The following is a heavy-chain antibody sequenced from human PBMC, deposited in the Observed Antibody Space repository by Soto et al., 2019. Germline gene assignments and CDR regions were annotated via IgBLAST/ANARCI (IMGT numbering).Heavy chain of an antibody. J-gene: IGHJ5*02. CDR1: GGSFSGYY. Sequence: QVQLQQWGAGLLKSSETLSLTCAVYGGSFSGYYWSWIRQPPGKGLEWIGEINHSGSTNYNPSLKRRVTISIDSSKNQFSLKLSSVTAADTAIYYCARDSLGIAVLGTGRSKNNWFDPWGQGTLVTVSS. D-gene: IGHD6-19*01. CDR2: INHSGST. V-gene: IGHV4-34*01. CDR3: ARDSLGIAVLGTGRSKNNWFDP.